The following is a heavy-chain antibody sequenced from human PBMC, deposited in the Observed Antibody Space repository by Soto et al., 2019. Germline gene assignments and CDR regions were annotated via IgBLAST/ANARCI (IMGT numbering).Heavy chain of an antibody. D-gene: IGHD2-15*01. Sequence: GGSLRLSCAASGFTFSSYSMNWVRQAPGKGLEWVSYISSSSSTIYYADSVKGRFTISRDNAKNSLYLQMNSLRDEDTAVYYCARVSVGYCSGGSCSRPFDYWGQGTLVTVSS. J-gene: IGHJ4*02. V-gene: IGHV3-48*02. CDR3: ARVSVGYCSGGSCSRPFDY. CDR2: ISSSSSTI. CDR1: GFTFSSYS.